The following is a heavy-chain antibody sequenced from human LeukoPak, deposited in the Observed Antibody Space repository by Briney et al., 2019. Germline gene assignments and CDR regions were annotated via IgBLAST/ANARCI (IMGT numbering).Heavy chain of an antibody. V-gene: IGHV3-7*01. CDR3: ATYTHWVAGDV. D-gene: IGHD3-16*01. CDR1: GFTFSDSW. CDR2: MNQDGSAK. J-gene: IGHJ6*02. Sequence: AGGSLRLSCAAPGFTFSDSWMSWVRQAPGKGLEWVANMNQDGSAKDYVDSVKGRFTISRDNARNSLYLQMSSLRAEDTAVYYCATYTHWVAGDVWGQGTTVTVSS.